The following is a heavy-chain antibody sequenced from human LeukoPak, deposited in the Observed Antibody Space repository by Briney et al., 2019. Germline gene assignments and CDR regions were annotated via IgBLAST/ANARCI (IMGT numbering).Heavy chain of an antibody. CDR2: INPNNGGT. CDR3: ARGSQLGIVYGLIDY. J-gene: IGHJ4*02. V-gene: IGHV1-2*02. D-gene: IGHD7-27*01. Sequence: ASVKVSCKASGYTFTGYYMHWVRQAPGQGLEWMGWINPNNGGTNYAQKFQGRVTMTRDTSISTGYMELSRLRSDDTAEYYCARGSQLGIVYGLIDYWGQGTLVTVSS. CDR1: GYTFTGYY.